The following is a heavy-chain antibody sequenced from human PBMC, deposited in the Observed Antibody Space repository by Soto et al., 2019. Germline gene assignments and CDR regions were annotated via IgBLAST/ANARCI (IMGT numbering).Heavy chain of an antibody. J-gene: IGHJ6*02. CDR3: ATQEAPDYYYYGMDV. V-gene: IGHV1-2*02. CDR1: GYTFTGYY. CDR2: INPNSGGT. Sequence: GASVKVSCKASGYTFTGYYMHWVRQAPGQGLEWMGWINPNSGGTNYAQKFQGRVTMTRDTSISTAYMELSRLRSDDTAVYYCATQEAPDYYYYGMDVWGQGTTVTVSS.